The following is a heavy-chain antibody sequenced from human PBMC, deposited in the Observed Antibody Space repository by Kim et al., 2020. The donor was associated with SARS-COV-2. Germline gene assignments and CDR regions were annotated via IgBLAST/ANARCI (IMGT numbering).Heavy chain of an antibody. V-gene: IGHV3-49*04. J-gene: IGHJ4*02. CDR1: GFTFGDYA. D-gene: IGHD2-15*01. CDR2: IRSKAYGGTT. CDR3: TRMTGTVVS. Sequence: GGSLRLSCTASGFTFGDYAMSWVRQAPGKGLEWVGFIRSKAYGGTTEYAASVKGRFTISRDDSKSIAYLQMNSLKTEDTAVYYCTRMTGTVVSWGQGTLVTVSS.